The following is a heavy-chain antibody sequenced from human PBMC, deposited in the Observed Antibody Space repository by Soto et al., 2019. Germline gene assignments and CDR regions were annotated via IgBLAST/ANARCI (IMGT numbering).Heavy chain of an antibody. CDR2: TYYRSKWNN. CDR1: GNNVSTNSAG. CDR3: ERTSWNAQHDIDY. J-gene: IGHJ4*01. D-gene: IGHD1-1*01. V-gene: IGHV6-1*01. Sequence: SQTLSLTCVISGNNVSTNSAGWNWIRQSPSRGLEWLGRTYYRSKWNNDYAASVKGRITVNPDTSKNQFSLQLNSLTPEDTGVYSCERTSWNAQHDIDYRGHGSQVTVSS.